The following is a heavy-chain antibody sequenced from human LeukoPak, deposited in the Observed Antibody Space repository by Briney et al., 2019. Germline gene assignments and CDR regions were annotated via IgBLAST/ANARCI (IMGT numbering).Heavy chain of an antibody. CDR1: GGSISSYY. V-gene: IGHV4-59*01. Sequence: PSETLSLTCTVSGGSISSYYWSWIRQPPGKGLEWIGYIYYSGSTNYNPSLKSRVTISVDTSKNQFSLKLTSVTAADTAVYYCARHHCGGDCSSFNAFDIWGQGTMVTVSS. CDR3: ARHHCGGDCSSFNAFDI. D-gene: IGHD2-21*02. CDR2: IYYSGST. J-gene: IGHJ3*02.